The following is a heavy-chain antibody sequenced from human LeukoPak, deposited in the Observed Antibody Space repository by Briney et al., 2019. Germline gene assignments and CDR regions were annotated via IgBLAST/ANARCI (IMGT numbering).Heavy chain of an antibody. V-gene: IGHV3-23*01. J-gene: IGHJ3*01. CDR2: ISGSGGST. D-gene: IGHD3-22*01. CDR3: AKDYYDSSGYYSDAFDV. Sequence: GGSLRLSCAASGFTFSSYAMSWVRQAPGKGLEWVSAISGSGGSTYYADSVKGRFTISRDNSKNTLYLQMNSLRAEDTAVYYCAKDYYDSSGYYSDAFDVWGQGTMVTVSS. CDR1: GFTFSSYA.